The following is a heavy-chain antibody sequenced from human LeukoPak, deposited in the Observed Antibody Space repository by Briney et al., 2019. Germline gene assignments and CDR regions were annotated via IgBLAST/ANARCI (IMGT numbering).Heavy chain of an antibody. V-gene: IGHV3-48*03. Sequence: RGCLRVSCAASVVILSSFEMNWVRQAPRKRLEWVSYIISSGSTIYYAVSVKGRITISRDNGKISLYLQMNSLRAEDTAVYYCARGGYSSSWYRVNAFDIWGQGTMVTVSS. J-gene: IGHJ3*02. D-gene: IGHD6-13*01. CDR1: VVILSSFE. CDR2: IISSGSTI. CDR3: ARGGYSSSWYRVNAFDI.